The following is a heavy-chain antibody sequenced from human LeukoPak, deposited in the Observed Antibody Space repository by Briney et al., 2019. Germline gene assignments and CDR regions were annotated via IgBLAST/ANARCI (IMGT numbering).Heavy chain of an antibody. Sequence: SQTLSPTCTVSGGSISSGDYYWSWIRQPPGKGLEWIGYIYYSGSTYYNPSLKSRVTISVDTSKNQFSLKLSSVTAADTAVYYCARGELVIKPYYYYGMDVWGKGTTVTVSS. CDR1: GGSISSGDYY. CDR2: IYYSGST. J-gene: IGHJ6*04. D-gene: IGHD3/OR15-3a*01. CDR3: ARGELVIKPYYYYGMDV. V-gene: IGHV4-30-4*01.